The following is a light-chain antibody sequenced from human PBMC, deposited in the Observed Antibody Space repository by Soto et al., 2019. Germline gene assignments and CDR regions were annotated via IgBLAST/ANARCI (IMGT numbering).Light chain of an antibody. CDR2: DAS. V-gene: IGKV3-11*01. CDR3: QQRSNSYT. Sequence: EIVLTQSPATLSLSPGERATLSCRASQSVSSYLAWDQQKPGQAPRLLIYDASNRATGIPARFSGSGSGTDFTLTISSLEPEDFAVYYCQQRSNSYTFGGGTKVEIK. J-gene: IGKJ4*01. CDR1: QSVSSY.